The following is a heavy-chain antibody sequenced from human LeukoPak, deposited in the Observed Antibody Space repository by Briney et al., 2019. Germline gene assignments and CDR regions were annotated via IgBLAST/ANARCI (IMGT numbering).Heavy chain of an antibody. D-gene: IGHD5-12*01. CDR1: GGSISSYY. J-gene: IGHJ5*02. Sequence: PSETLSLTCTVSGGSISSYYWSWIRQPPGKGLEWIGYIYYSGSTNYNPSLKSRVTISVDTSKNQFSLKLSSVTAADTAVYYCARERDRKWIGYTYGLWFDPWGQGTLVTASS. CDR2: IYYSGST. V-gene: IGHV4-59*01. CDR3: ARERDRKWIGYTYGLWFDP.